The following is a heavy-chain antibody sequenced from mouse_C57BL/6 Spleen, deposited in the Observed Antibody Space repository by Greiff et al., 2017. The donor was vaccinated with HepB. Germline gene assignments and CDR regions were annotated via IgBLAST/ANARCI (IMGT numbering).Heavy chain of an antibody. CDR1: GFTFSSYA. J-gene: IGHJ2*01. CDR2: ISDGGSYT. Sequence: EVKLQESGGGLVKPGGSLKLSCAASGFTFSSYAMSWVRQTPEKRLEWVATISDGGSYTYYPDNVKGRFTISRDNAKNNLYLQMSHLKSEDTAMYYCARESIYDGSVDYWGQGTTLTVSS. V-gene: IGHV5-4*01. CDR3: ARESIYDGSVDY. D-gene: IGHD2-3*01.